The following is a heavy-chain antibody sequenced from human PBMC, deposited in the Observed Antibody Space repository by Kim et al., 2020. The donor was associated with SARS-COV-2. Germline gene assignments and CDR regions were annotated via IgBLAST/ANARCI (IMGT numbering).Heavy chain of an antibody. V-gene: IGHV1-69*04. J-gene: IGHJ4*02. CDR3: ARSGPYGDYRSYYFDY. CDR2: IIPILGIA. CDR1: GGTFSSYA. Sequence: SVKVSCKASGGTFSSYAISWVRQAPGQGLEWMGRIIPILGIANYAQKFQGRVTITADKSTSTAYMELSSLRSEDTAVYYCARSGPYGDYRSYYFDYWGQGTLVTVSS. D-gene: IGHD4-17*01.